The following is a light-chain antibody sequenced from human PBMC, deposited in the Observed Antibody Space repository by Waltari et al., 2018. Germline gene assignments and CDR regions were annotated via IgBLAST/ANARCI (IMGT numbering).Light chain of an antibody. CDR1: QSVLYSSNNKNY. J-gene: IGKJ1*01. CDR3: QQYYSAPWA. Sequence: DIVKTESPDSLAVSLGERATINCKSRQSVLYSSNNKNYLAWYQQKPGQPPKLLIYWASTRESGVPDRFSGSGSGTDFTLTISSLQAEDVAVYYCQQYYSAPWAFGQGTKVEIK. CDR2: WAS. V-gene: IGKV4-1*01.